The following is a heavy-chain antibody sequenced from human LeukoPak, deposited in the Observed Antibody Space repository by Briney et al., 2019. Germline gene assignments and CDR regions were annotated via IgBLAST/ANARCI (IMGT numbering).Heavy chain of an antibody. CDR2: MNPNSGNT. CDR1: GYTFTGYY. J-gene: IGHJ4*02. Sequence: ASVKVSCKASGYTFTGYYMHWVRQAPGQGLGWMGWMNPNSGNTGYAQKFQGRVTITRNTSISTAYMELSRLRSDDTAVYYCARDPSYDFWSGYYTGADFDYWGQGTLVTVSS. CDR3: ARDPSYDFWSGYYTGADFDY. D-gene: IGHD3-3*01. V-gene: IGHV1-8*03.